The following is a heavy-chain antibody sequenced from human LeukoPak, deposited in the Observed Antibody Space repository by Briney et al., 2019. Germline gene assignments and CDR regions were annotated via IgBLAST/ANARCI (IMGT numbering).Heavy chain of an antibody. CDR3: AVAYCGGDCYSARY. J-gene: IGHJ4*02. CDR1: GYTFIDYY. CDR2: IIPILGIA. D-gene: IGHD2-21*02. V-gene: IGHV1-69*02. Sequence: SVKVSCKTSGYTFIDYYMYWVRQAPGQGLEWMGRIIPILGIANYAQKFQGRVTITADKSTSTAYMELSSLRSEDTAVYYCAVAYCGGDCYSARYWGQGTLVTVSS.